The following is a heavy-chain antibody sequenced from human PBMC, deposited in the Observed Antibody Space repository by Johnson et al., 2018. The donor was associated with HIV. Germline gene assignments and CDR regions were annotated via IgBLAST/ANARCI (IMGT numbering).Heavy chain of an antibody. V-gene: IGHV3-30*02. J-gene: IGHJ3*02. CDR1: GFTFSSYG. D-gene: IGHD6-13*01. Sequence: VQLVESGGGVVQPGGSLRLSCAASGFTFSSYGMHWVRQAPGKGLEWVAFIRYDGSNKYYADSVKGRFTISRDNSKNTLYLQMNSLRAEDTAVYYCAKEGRGIPMGAFDIWGQGTMVTVSS. CDR2: IRYDGSNK. CDR3: AKEGRGIPMGAFDI.